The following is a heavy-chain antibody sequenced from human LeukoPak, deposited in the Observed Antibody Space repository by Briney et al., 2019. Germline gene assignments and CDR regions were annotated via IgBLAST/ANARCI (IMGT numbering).Heavy chain of an antibody. Sequence: SETLSLTCAVSGYSISSGYFWGWIRQPPGKGLEWIGSIFHSGITYYNPSLKSRITMSVDTSKNQFSLKLSSVTAADTAVYYCARRISTRRGETCSSTSCYFDYWGQGTLVTVSS. CDR1: GYSISSGYF. CDR2: IFHSGIT. CDR3: ARRISTRRGETCSSTSCYFDY. V-gene: IGHV4-38-2*01. D-gene: IGHD2-2*01. J-gene: IGHJ4*02.